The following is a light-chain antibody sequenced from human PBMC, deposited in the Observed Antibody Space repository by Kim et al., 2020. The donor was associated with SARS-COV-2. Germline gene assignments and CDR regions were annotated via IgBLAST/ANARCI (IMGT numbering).Light chain of an antibody. CDR2: DAS. CDR1: DDIGNY. CDR3: QHYSTLLSVT. Sequence: GDRITITCQASDDIGNYLNWYQQRLGKAPKLLVYDASNLEAGVPSRFSGSGSGTDFSLTISGLQPEDFATYYCQHYSTLLSVTFGGGTKV. V-gene: IGKV1-33*01. J-gene: IGKJ4*01.